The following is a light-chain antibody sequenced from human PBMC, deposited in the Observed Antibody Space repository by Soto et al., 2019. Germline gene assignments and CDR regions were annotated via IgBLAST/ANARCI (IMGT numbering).Light chain of an antibody. CDR3: LQYNNWPRT. J-gene: IGKJ1*01. CDR1: QSVSSN. V-gene: IGKV3-15*01. CDR2: AAS. Sequence: EIVMTQSPATLSVSPGERATLSCRASQSVSSNLAWYRQKPGQAPRVLIYAASTRATGTPARFSGSGSGTEFTLTISSLQSEDFAVYYCLQYNNWPRTFGQGTKVEIK.